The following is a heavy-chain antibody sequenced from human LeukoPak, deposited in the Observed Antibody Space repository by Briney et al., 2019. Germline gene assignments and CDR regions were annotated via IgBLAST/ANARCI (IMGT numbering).Heavy chain of an antibody. V-gene: IGHV3-30*02. D-gene: IGHD2-2*01. CDR1: GFTFSSYG. Sequence: PGGSLRLSCAASGFTFSSYGMHWVRQAPGKGLEWVAFIRYDGSNKYYADSVKGRFTISRDNSTTTLYLQMNSLRAEDTAVYYCAKDLGYCSSTSCYGYFDYWGQGTLVTVSS. CDR2: IRYDGSNK. J-gene: IGHJ4*02. CDR3: AKDLGYCSSTSCYGYFDY.